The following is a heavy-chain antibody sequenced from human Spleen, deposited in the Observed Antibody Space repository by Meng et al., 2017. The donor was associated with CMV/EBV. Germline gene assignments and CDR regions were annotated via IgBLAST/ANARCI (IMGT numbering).Heavy chain of an antibody. CDR1: GYTFTNYG. J-gene: IGHJ4*02. D-gene: IGHD3-22*01. CDR3: AREITGGYYRDISTYYSDY. V-gene: IGHV1-18*01. Sequence: ASVKVSCKASGYTFTNYGITWVRRAPGQGLEWMGWISPNNGNTNYPRKFPGRVTMTTDTSTSTAYMELRRLRSDDTAVYYCAREITGGYYRDISTYYSDYWGQGTLVTVSS. CDR2: ISPNNGNT.